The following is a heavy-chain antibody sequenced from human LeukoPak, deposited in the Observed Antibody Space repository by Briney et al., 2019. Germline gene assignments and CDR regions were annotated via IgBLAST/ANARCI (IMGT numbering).Heavy chain of an antibody. D-gene: IGHD2-2*01. J-gene: IGHJ4*02. Sequence: ASVKVSCKASGYTFTSYGISWVRQAPGQGLEWMGWISAYNGNTNYAQKLQGRVTMTTDTSTSTAYMELRSLRSDDTAVYYCAREGDFCSSTSCRISFDYWGQGTLVNVSS. CDR2: ISAYNGNT. CDR3: AREGDFCSSTSCRISFDY. CDR1: GYTFTSYG. V-gene: IGHV1-18*01.